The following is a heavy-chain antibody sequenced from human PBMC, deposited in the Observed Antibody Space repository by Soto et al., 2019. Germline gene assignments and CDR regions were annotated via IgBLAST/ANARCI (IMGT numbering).Heavy chain of an antibody. CDR1: GFTFSSYG. D-gene: IGHD1-26*01. J-gene: IGHJ6*02. Sequence: QVQLVESGGGVVQPGRSLRLSCAASGFTFSSYGMHWVRQAPGKGLEWVAVIWYDGSNKYYADSVKGRFTISRDNSKNTLYVQMNSLRAEDTAVYYCARELGKRRTRYGMDVWGQGTTVTVSS. CDR2: IWYDGSNK. V-gene: IGHV3-33*01. CDR3: ARELGKRRTRYGMDV.